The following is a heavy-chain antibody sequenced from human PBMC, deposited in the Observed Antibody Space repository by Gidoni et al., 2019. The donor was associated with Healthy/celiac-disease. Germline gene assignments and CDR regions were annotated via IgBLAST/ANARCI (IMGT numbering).Heavy chain of an antibody. D-gene: IGHD3-22*01. Sequence: QVTLRESGPALVKPTQTLTLTCTFSGFSLSTSGMCVSWIRQPPGKALEWLALIDWDDDKYYSTSLKTRLTISKDTSKNQVVLTMTNMDPVDTATYYCARTRDTYYYDSSQRAFDIWGQGTMVTVSS. CDR3: ARTRDTYYYDSSQRAFDI. V-gene: IGHV2-70*01. CDR2: IDWDDDK. J-gene: IGHJ3*02. CDR1: GFSLSTSGMC.